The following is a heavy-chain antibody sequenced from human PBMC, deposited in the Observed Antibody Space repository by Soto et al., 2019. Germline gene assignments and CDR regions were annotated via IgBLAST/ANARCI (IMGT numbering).Heavy chain of an antibody. D-gene: IGHD3-10*01. Sequence: SETLSLTCTVSGGSISSYYWSWIRQPPGKGLEWIGYIYYSGSTNYNPSLKSRVTISVDTSKNQFSLKLSSVTAADTAVYYCARIKVMGRGVPIDWYFDLWGRGTLVTVSA. V-gene: IGHV4-59*01. CDR3: ARIKVMGRGVPIDWYFDL. J-gene: IGHJ2*01. CDR1: GGSISSYY. CDR2: IYYSGST.